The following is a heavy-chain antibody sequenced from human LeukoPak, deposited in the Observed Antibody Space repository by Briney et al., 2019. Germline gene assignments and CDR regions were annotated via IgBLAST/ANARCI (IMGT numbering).Heavy chain of an antibody. CDR1: GFHFSAYD. Sequence: GGSLRLSCAASGFHFSAYDMPWVRQAPGGGLEWVAYFGHSGTIYYADSVRGRFTISRDNAKNSLHLQMNSLRADDTAVYYCAGYGDYPYWGQGTPVTVSS. J-gene: IGHJ4*02. CDR2: FGHSGTI. D-gene: IGHD4-17*01. CDR3: AGYGDYPY. V-gene: IGHV3-69-1*01.